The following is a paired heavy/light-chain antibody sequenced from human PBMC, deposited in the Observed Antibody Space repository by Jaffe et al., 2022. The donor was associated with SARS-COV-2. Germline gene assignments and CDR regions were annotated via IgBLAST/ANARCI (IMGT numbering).Light chain of an antibody. V-gene: IGLV2-8*01. CDR1: SSDVGGYDY. Sequence: QSALTQPPSASGSPGQSVTISCTGTSSDVGGYDYVSWYQQHPGKAPKLIIYEVNKRPSGVPDRFAGSKSGNTASLTVSGLQAEDEADYYCSSYAAKTIYVFGTGTKVTVL. CDR2: EVN. J-gene: IGLJ1*01. CDR3: SSYAAKTIYV.
Heavy chain of an antibody. Sequence: EVQLLESGGGLVQPGGSLRLSCAASGFTFSSYAMSWVRQAPGGGLEWVSAFSAGGGGTYYADSVKGRFTISRVNSKNTLYLQMNSLRAEDTALYYCARRMIGSGSYYFDYWGQGTLVTVSS. V-gene: IGHV3-23*01. J-gene: IGHJ4*02. CDR3: ARRMIGSGSYYFDY. CDR1: GFTFSSYA. CDR2: FSAGGGGT. D-gene: IGHD3-10*01.